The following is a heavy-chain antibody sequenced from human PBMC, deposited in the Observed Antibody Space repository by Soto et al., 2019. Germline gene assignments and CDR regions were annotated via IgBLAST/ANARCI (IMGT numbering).Heavy chain of an antibody. Sequence: GGSLRLSCAASGFTFDDYAMHWVRQAPGKGLEWVSGISWNSGSIGYADSVKGRFTISRDNAKNSLYLQMNSLRAEDTALYYCAKANYDYVWGSYRFDYWGQGTLVTVSS. J-gene: IGHJ4*02. CDR1: GFTFDDYA. D-gene: IGHD3-16*02. CDR3: AKANYDYVWGSYRFDY. V-gene: IGHV3-9*01. CDR2: ISWNSGSI.